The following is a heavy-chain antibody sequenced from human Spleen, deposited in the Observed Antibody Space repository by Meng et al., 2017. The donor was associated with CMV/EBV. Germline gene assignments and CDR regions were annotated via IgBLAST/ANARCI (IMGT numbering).Heavy chain of an antibody. CDR2: ISSISGDTK. J-gene: IGHJ6*02. V-gene: IGHV3-11*04. CDR3: AKDSDFWSGYYPYYYYGMDV. CDR1: GFTFSDYY. D-gene: IGHD3-3*01. Sequence: GESLKISCAASGFTFSDYYMNWIRQTPGKGLEWVSYISSISGDTKHYADAVKGRFSISRDNGKNSLYLQMNSLRVDDTAIYYCAKDSDFWSGYYPYYYYGMDVWGQGTTVTVSS.